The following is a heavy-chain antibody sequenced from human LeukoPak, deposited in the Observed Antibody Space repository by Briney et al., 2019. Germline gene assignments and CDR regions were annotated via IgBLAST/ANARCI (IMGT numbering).Heavy chain of an antibody. CDR3: ARMKDYVRGYYSSYYYYMDV. J-gene: IGHJ6*03. CDR1: GFSLTTGAMS. CDR2: IDWDDDK. D-gene: IGHD3-3*01. Sequence: SGPALVKPTQTLTLTCTFSGFSLTTGAMSVSWLRQPPGKTLEWLARIDWDDDKYYSTSLKTRLTISKDTSKNQVVLTMTNMDPVDTATYYCARMKDYVRGYYSSYYYYMDVWGEGTTVTVSS. V-gene: IGHV2-70*11.